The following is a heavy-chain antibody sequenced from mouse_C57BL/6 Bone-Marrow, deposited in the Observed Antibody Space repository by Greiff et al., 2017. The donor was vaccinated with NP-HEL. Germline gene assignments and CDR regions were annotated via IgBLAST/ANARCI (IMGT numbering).Heavy chain of an antibody. V-gene: IGHV1-55*01. Sequence: QVQLQQPGAELVKPGASVKMSCKASGFTFTSYWITWVTQRPGQGLEWIGDIYPGSGSTTYNEKFKSKATLTVDTSSSTAYMQLSSLTSTDSAVYYCARCISYYGSSLDYWGQGTTLTVSS. J-gene: IGHJ2*01. CDR3: ARCISYYGSSLDY. D-gene: IGHD1-1*01. CDR1: GFTFTSYW. CDR2: IYPGSGST.